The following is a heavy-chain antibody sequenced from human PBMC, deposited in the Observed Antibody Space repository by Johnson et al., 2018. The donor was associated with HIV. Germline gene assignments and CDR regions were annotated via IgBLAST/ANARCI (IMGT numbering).Heavy chain of an antibody. D-gene: IGHD3-16*01. CDR3: ASQVRGLRLGVDAFDI. CDR2: VTGTGGDT. CDR1: GFTFSSYW. Sequence: EVQLVESGGGLVQPGGSLRLSCAASGFTFSSYWMSWVRQAPGKGLEWVSGVTGTGGDTYYAESVKGRFTISRDNSKNTLYLQMNKLRAEDTAVYFCASQVRGLRLGVDAFDIWGQGTMVTVSS. J-gene: IGHJ3*02. V-gene: IGHV3-23*04.